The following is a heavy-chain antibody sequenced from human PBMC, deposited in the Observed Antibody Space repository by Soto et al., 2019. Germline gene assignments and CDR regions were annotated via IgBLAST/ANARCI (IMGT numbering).Heavy chain of an antibody. D-gene: IGHD3-3*01. CDR1: GFSFSNYN. V-gene: IGHV3-48*02. Sequence: AGGSLRLSCVASGFSFSNYNMNWVRQAPGKGLEWVSYITDSSDTVHYADSVRGRFTISRDNAESSLYLQMNSLRDEDTAVYFCARDFGHGYYLDYWGRGTLVTVYS. J-gene: IGHJ4*02. CDR2: ITDSSDTV. CDR3: ARDFGHGYYLDY.